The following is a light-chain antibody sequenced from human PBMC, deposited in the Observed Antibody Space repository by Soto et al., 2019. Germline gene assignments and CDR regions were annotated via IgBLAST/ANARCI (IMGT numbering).Light chain of an antibody. Sequence: EIVMTQSPATLSVSPGERVILSCRASQSVSSNLAWYQQKPGQAPRLLIYGASTRATGIPARLSGSGSGTEFTLTISSLQSEDFAVYYCQQYNNWPRTFGQGTKVDIK. V-gene: IGKV3-15*01. CDR3: QQYNNWPRT. CDR2: GAS. CDR1: QSVSSN. J-gene: IGKJ1*01.